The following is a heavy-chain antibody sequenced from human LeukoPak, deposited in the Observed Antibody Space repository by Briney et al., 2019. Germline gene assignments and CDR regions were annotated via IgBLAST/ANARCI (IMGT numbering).Heavy chain of an antibody. D-gene: IGHD3-22*01. J-gene: IGHJ3*02. CDR1: GYTFTGYY. V-gene: IGHV1-2*02. Sequence: ASVKVSCKASGYTFTGYYMHWVRQAPGQGLEWMGWINPNSGGTNYAQKFQGRVTMTRDTSISTAYMELSRLRSDDTAVYYCARDGHRRYHYDSSGREDAFDIWGQGTVVTVSS. CDR2: INPNSGGT. CDR3: ARDGHRRYHYDSSGREDAFDI.